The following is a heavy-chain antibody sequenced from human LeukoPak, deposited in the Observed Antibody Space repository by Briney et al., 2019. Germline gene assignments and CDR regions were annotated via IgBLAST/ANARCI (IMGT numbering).Heavy chain of an antibody. J-gene: IGHJ4*02. Sequence: SETLSLTCAVYGGSFSGYYWSWIRQPPGKGLEWIGEINHSGSTNYNPSLKSRVTISVDTSKNQFSLELSSVTAADTAVYYCARGMTNYYDSSGYYPFRYWGQGTLVTVSS. CDR2: INHSGST. D-gene: IGHD3-22*01. CDR3: ARGMTNYYDSSGYYPFRY. V-gene: IGHV4-34*01. CDR1: GGSFSGYY.